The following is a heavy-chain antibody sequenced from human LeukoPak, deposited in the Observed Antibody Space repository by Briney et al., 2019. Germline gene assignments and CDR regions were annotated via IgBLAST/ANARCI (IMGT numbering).Heavy chain of an antibody. CDR3: ARARSPIVVVPAASAFDI. D-gene: IGHD2-2*01. J-gene: IGHJ3*02. V-gene: IGHV1-69*04. CDR2: IIPILGIA. Sequence: SVKVSCKASGGTFSSYAISCVRQAPGQGLEWMGRIIPILGIANYAQKFQGRVTITADKSTSTAYMELSSPRSEDTAVYYCARARSPIVVVPAASAFDIWGQGTMVTVSS. CDR1: GGTFSSYA.